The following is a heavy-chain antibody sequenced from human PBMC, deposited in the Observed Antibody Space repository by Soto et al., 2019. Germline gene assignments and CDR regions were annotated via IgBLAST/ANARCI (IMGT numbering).Heavy chain of an antibody. CDR2: MNPNSGNT. D-gene: IGHD6-6*01. V-gene: IGHV1-8*01. CDR1: GYTFTSYH. CDR3: ARGHISSTKNWLDP. J-gene: IGHJ5*02. Sequence: QVQLVQSGAEVKKPGASVKVSCKGSGYTFTSYHINWVRQATGQGLEWMGWMNPNSGNTGYAQTLQGRVTMTWDTSKSTAYMELSSLRFEDTAMYYCARGHISSTKNWLDPWGQGTLVTVS.